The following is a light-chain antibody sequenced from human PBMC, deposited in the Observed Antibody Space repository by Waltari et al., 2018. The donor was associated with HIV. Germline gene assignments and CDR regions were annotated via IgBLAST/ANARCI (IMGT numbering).Light chain of an antibody. CDR2: DNE. V-gene: IGLV1-51*01. CDR1: HSNVENNY. J-gene: IGLJ1*01. Sequence: QSILTQPPSVSAAPGQKVSFSCSGGHSNVENNYDSWYQQVPGKAPRLLIYDNEKRPSGIPDRFSASKAGMSATLDITGLQIVDEADYYCGTWDSSLNLYVFGPGTTVAVL. CDR3: GTWDSSLNLYV.